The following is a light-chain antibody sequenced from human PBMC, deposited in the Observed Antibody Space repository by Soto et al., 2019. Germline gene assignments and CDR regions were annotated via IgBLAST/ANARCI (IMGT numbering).Light chain of an antibody. J-gene: IGLJ2*01. Sequence: QSALTQPPSASGSPGQSVAISCTRTSIDVGGYSYVSWYQQHPGEAPKLIIYEVNKRPSGVPDRFSGSKSGNTASLTVSGLQAEDEADYYCSSYAGSNNLIFGGGTKLTVL. CDR1: SIDVGGYSY. V-gene: IGLV2-8*01. CDR2: EVN. CDR3: SSYAGSNNLI.